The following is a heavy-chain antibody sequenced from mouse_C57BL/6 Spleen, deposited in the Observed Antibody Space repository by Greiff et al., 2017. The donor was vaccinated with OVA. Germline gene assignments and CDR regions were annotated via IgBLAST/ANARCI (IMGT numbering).Heavy chain of an antibody. CDR3: ARDGYDYDVDY. CDR1: GYSITSGYY. V-gene: IGHV3-6*01. D-gene: IGHD2-4*01. J-gene: IGHJ2*01. CDR2: ISYDGSN. Sequence: VQLKESGPGLVKPSQSLSLTCSVTGYSITSGYYWNWIRQFPGNKLEWMGYISYDGSNNYNPSLKNRISITRDTSKNQFFLKLNSVTTEDTATYYCARDGYDYDVDYWGQGTTLTVSS.